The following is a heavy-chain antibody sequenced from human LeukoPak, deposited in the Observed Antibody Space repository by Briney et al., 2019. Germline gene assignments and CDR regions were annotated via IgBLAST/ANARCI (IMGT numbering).Heavy chain of an antibody. CDR2: TNPNTGGT. V-gene: IGHV1-2*02. Sequence: ASVKVSCKASGYSFIGYHMHWVRQAPGQGLEWMGWTNPNTGGTKYAQKFQGRVTMTRDTTISTAYMELSSLRSDDTAVYFCASVEMATIGFEHWGQGTLVTVSS. CDR1: GYSFIGYH. D-gene: IGHD5-12*01. J-gene: IGHJ4*02. CDR3: ASVEMATIGFEH.